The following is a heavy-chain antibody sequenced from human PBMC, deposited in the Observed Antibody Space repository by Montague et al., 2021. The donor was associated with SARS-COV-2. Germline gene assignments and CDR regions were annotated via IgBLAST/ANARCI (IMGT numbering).Heavy chain of an antibody. CDR3: ARAVSVRRAVNWFDP. J-gene: IGHJ5*02. CDR1: GGSMSDHY. Sequence: SETLSLTCTVSGGSMSDHYWAWIRQPPGKGLEWLAYIYYSGGINSNASLKSRVPMLVDTSKNQFSLKLTSVTAADTAVYYCARAVSVRRAVNWFDPWGQGTLVTVSS. D-gene: IGHD3-10*01. V-gene: IGHV4-59*11. CDR2: IYYSGGI.